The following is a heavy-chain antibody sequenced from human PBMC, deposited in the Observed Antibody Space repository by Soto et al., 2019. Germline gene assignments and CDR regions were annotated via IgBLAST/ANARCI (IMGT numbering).Heavy chain of an antibody. CDR1: GYSFTSYW. J-gene: IGHJ4*02. Sequence: PGESLKISCKGSGYSFTSYWISWVRQMPGKGLEWMGRIDPSDSYTNYSPSFQGHVTISADKSISTAYLQWSSLKASDTAMYYCARQVDRRVVTKYYFDYWGQGTLVTVSS. CDR2: IDPSDSYT. V-gene: IGHV5-10-1*01. D-gene: IGHD2-21*02. CDR3: ARQVDRRVVTKYYFDY.